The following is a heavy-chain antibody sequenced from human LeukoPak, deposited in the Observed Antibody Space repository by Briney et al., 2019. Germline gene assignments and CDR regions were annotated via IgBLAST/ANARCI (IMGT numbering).Heavy chain of an antibody. Sequence: SETLSLTCTVSGGSISSYYWSWIRQPPGKGLEWIGYIYYSGSTNYNPSLKNRVTISVDTSKNQFSLKLSSVTAADTAVYYCARRDPVDAFDIWGQGTVVTVSS. J-gene: IGHJ3*02. CDR2: IYYSGST. D-gene: IGHD4-17*01. CDR1: GGSISSYY. CDR3: ARRDPVDAFDI. V-gene: IGHV4-59*08.